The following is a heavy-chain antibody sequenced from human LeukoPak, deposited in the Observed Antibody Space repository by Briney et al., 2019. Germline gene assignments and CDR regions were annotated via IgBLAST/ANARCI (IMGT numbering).Heavy chain of an antibody. V-gene: IGHV3-21*01. J-gene: IGHJ4*02. D-gene: IGHD3-22*01. CDR1: GFTLATYS. Sequence: PGRSLRLSCAASGFTLATYSMNWVRQAPGKGLEWVSSISSSSAYIYYADSVKGRFTISRDNAKNSLYLQMNSLRAEDTAVYYCARDYYDSSGFYYFDYWGQGTLVTVSS. CDR2: ISSSSAYI. CDR3: ARDYYDSSGFYYFDY.